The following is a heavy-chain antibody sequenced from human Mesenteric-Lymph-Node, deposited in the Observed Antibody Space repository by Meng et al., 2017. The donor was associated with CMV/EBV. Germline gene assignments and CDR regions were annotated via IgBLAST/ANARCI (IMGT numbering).Heavy chain of an antibody. J-gene: IGHJ6*02. V-gene: IGHV3-21*01. CDR1: GFNFRTYN. CDR3: ARAGRIVVVTAIIESYHYSDGMDV. D-gene: IGHD2-21*02. CDR2: ISGSGSYM. Sequence: GESLKISCAASGFNFRTYNINWVRQAPGKGLEWVSSISGSGSYMFYADSVKGRFTISRDNGKNSVSLQMNTLRDEDTAVYYCARAGRIVVVTAIIESYHYSDGMDVWGQGTTVTVSS.